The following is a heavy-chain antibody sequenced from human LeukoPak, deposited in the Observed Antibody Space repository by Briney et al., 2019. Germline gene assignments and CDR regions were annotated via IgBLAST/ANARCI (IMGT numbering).Heavy chain of an antibody. J-gene: IGHJ4*02. CDR2: SNVHSDII. CDR1: GCTFTSHS. CDR3: ARDFDCSFDY. V-gene: IGHV3-48*02. D-gene: IGHD2-15*01. Sequence: GGSLRLSCEVSGCTFTSHSMSWVRQAPGKGLEWVSYSNVHSDIIHYVDSVKGRFTITRENAKNSLYLEMNRLRDKDTAVYYCARDFDCSFDYWGQGALVTVSS.